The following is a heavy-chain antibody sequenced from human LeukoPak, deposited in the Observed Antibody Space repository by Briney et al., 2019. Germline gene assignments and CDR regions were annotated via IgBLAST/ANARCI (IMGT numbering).Heavy chain of an antibody. CDR2: ISSSSSYI. Sequence: PGGSLRLSCAASGFTFSSYSMNWVRQAPGKGLEWVSSISSSSSYIYYADLVKGRFTISRDNAKNSLYLQMNSLRAEDTAVYYCARHRRTGHFDYWGRGTLVTVSS. CDR3: ARHRRTGHFDY. CDR1: GFTFSSYS. V-gene: IGHV3-21*01. D-gene: IGHD3-16*02. J-gene: IGHJ4*02.